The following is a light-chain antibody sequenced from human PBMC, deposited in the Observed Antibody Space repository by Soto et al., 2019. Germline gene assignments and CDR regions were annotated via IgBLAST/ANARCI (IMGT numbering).Light chain of an antibody. CDR3: QQYSTYPIT. CDR1: QGINSA. J-gene: IGKJ4*01. Sequence: AIQLTPSPSSLSASVGDRVTITCRASQGINSALAWYQQRPGKPPQLLIYDASSLENGVPPRFSGSGSGTYFTLTISSLQPEDFTTFYCQQYSTYPITFGGGTKVEI. CDR2: DAS. V-gene: IGKV1-13*02.